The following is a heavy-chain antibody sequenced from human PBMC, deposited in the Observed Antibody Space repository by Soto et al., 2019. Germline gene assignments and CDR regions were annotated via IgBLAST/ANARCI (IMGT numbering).Heavy chain of an antibody. J-gene: IGHJ5*01. CDR1: GYANTIYL. Sequence: KGAWKSSGYANTIYLGGRGIQNPGQRLEWMGWINAGNGNTKYSQKFQGRVTITRDTSASTAYMELSSLRAEDAALYYCAKDHPGELLPTCFDSWGPGTLVTVSS. D-gene: IGHD3-10*01. CDR2: INAGNGNT. CDR3: AKDHPGELLPTCFDS. V-gene: IGHV1-3*01.